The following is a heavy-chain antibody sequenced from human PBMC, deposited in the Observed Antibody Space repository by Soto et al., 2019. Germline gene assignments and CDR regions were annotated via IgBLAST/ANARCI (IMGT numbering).Heavy chain of an antibody. Sequence: SETLSLTCTVSGGSISSYYWSWIRQPPGKGLEWIGYIYYSGSTNYNPSLKSRVTISVDTSKNQFSLKLSSVTAAGTAVYYCARWSGYKRSYYYYGMDVWGQGTTVTVSS. D-gene: IGHD3-3*01. CDR1: GGSISSYY. V-gene: IGHV4-59*08. CDR3: ARWSGYKRSYYYYGMDV. J-gene: IGHJ6*02. CDR2: IYYSGST.